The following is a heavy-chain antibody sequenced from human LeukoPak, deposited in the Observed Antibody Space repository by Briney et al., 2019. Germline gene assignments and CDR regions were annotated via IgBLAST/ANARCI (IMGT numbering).Heavy chain of an antibody. V-gene: IGHV4-34*01. Sequence: SETLSLTCAVYGGSFSGYYWSWIRQPPGKGLEWIGEINHSGSTNYNPSLKSRVTMSVDTSKNQFSLKLSSVTAADTAVYYCARDLRRRLVTYGSGSYNYMDVWGKGTTVTISS. CDR2: INHSGST. D-gene: IGHD3-10*01. J-gene: IGHJ6*03. CDR3: ARDLRRRLVTYGSGSYNYMDV. CDR1: GGSFSGYY.